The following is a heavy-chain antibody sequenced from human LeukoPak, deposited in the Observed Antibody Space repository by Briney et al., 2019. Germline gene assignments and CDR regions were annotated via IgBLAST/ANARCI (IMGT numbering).Heavy chain of an antibody. Sequence: EASVKVSCKASGGTFSSNAISWVRQAPGQGLEWMGGIIPIFGTANYAQKFQGRVTITADKSTSTAYMELSSLRSEDTAVYYCARGNVDTAMVGSPFDYWGQGTLVTVSS. CDR1: GGTFSSNA. V-gene: IGHV1-69*06. J-gene: IGHJ4*02. CDR2: IIPIFGTA. D-gene: IGHD5-18*01. CDR3: ARGNVDTAMVGSPFDY.